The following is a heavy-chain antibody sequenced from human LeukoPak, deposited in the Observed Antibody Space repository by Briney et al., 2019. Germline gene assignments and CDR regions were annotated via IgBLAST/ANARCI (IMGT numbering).Heavy chain of an antibody. CDR3: ASINRKRPEEDIVVVPAAMLEFGY. CDR2: ISGSGGST. V-gene: IGHV3-23*01. D-gene: IGHD2-2*01. J-gene: IGHJ4*02. Sequence: GGSLRLSCAASGFTFSSYPMSWVRQAPGKGLEWVSAISGSGGSTYYADSVKGRFTISRDNSKNTLYLQMNSLRAEDTAVYYCASINRKRPEEDIVVVPAAMLEFGYWGQGTLVTVSS. CDR1: GFTFSSYP.